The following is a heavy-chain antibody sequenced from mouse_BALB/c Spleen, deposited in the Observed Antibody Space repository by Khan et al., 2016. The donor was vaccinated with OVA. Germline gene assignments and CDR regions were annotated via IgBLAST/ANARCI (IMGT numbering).Heavy chain of an antibody. CDR2: IDPFSGAT. J-gene: IGHJ3*01. D-gene: IGHD2-2*01. Sequence: EVQLQQSGPELMKPGASVKISCKASGYSFTSYYIHWMIESHGTSLEWIGYIDPFSGATTYNQKFKGKATLTVDKSSNNAYIHIRNLTSEDSAVYYCTRHGYVAWFTYWGQGTLVTVSA. CDR1: GYSFTSYY. V-gene: IGHV1-31*01. CDR3: TRHGYVAWFTY.